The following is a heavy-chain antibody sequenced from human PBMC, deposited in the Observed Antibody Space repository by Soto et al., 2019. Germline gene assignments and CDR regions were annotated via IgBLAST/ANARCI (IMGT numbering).Heavy chain of an antibody. CDR1: GDSPSSNSAA. J-gene: IGHJ4*02. Sequence: SQTLSLTCAISGDSPSSNSAAWNWIRQPPSRGLEWLGRTYYRSKWYNDYAVSVKSRITINPDTSKNQFSLQLNSVTPEDTAVYYCARDRGYSYGSVFPYYFDYWGQGTLVTVSS. V-gene: IGHV6-1*01. CDR3: ARDRGYSYGSVFPYYFDY. D-gene: IGHD5-18*01. CDR2: TYYRSKWYN.